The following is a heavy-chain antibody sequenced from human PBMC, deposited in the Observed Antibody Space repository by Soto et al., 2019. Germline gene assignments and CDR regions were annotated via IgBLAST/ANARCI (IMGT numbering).Heavy chain of an antibody. Sequence: QVPLVESGGGVVQPGTSLRLSCAASGFTFSIYGMHWVRQAPGKGLEWVAVIWHDGSNKYYADSVKGRFTISRDNSKNTLYLQMNSLRAEDTAVYYCARELDIAAAGNRNWFDPWGQGTLVTVSS. CDR1: GFTFSIYG. CDR3: ARELDIAAAGNRNWFDP. J-gene: IGHJ5*02. CDR2: IWHDGSNK. V-gene: IGHV3-33*01. D-gene: IGHD6-13*01.